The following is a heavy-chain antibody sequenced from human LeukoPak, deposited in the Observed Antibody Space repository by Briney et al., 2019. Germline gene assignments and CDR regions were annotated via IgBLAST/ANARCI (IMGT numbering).Heavy chain of an antibody. CDR3: ARVLGYCSGGSCAGWGLRNYYYYGMDV. CDR2: IYYSGST. D-gene: IGHD2-15*01. V-gene: IGHV4-59*01. CDR1: GGSISSYY. Sequence: PSETLSLTCTVSGGSISSYYWSWIRQPPGKGLEWIGYIYYSGSTNYNPSLKRRVTISVGTSKNQFSLKLSSVTAADTAVYYCARVLGYCSGGSCAGWGLRNYYYYGMDVWGQGTTVTVSS. J-gene: IGHJ6*02.